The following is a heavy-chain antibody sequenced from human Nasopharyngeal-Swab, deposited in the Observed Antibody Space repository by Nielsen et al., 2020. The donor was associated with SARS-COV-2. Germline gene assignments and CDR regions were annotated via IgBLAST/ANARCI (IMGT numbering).Heavy chain of an antibody. J-gene: IGHJ4*02. CDR3: TAKGH. V-gene: IGHV3-15*01. Sequence: GRSLRLSCAASGFTFSTAWMRWVRQAPGKGLEWVGCIKSKTDSATTDYAAPVKSRFTISRDDSKNTLYLQMNGLKTGCTAVSDCTAKGHWGQGTLVSVSS. CDR1: GFTFSTAW. CDR2: IKSKTDSATT.